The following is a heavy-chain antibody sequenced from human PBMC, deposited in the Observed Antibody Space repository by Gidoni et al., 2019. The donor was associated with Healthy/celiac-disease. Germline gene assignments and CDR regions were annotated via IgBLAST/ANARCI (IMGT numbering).Heavy chain of an antibody. CDR3: AKDGD. D-gene: IGHD3-10*01. Sequence: QVQLVESGGGVVQPGRSLRLSCAASGFTFSSSGMHWVRQAPGKGLEWVAVISYDGSNKYYADSVKGRFTISRDNSKNTLYLQMNSLRAEDTAVYYCAKDGDWGQGTLVTVSS. CDR2: ISYDGSNK. CDR1: GFTFSSSG. J-gene: IGHJ4*02. V-gene: IGHV3-30*18.